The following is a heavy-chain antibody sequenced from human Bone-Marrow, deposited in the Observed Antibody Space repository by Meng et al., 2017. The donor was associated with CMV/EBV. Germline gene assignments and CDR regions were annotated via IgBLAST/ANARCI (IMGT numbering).Heavy chain of an antibody. CDR1: GGTFSSYT. Sequence: ASVKVSCKASGGTFSSYTISWVRQAPGQGLEWMGWISAYNGYTNFAQKFQGRLAMTTDTSTTTAYMEMRSLTSDDTAVYYCARCGLEVVPAYNWFDPWGQGTLVTVSS. CDR2: ISAYNGYT. V-gene: IGHV1-18*01. D-gene: IGHD2-2*01. CDR3: ARCGLEVVPAYNWFDP. J-gene: IGHJ5*02.